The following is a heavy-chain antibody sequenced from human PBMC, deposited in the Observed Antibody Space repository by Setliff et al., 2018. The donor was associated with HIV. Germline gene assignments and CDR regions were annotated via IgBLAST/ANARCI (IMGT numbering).Heavy chain of an antibody. D-gene: IGHD2-8*02. V-gene: IGHV4-61*05. CDR3: ARVSSPYWYSILRNYYFHMDV. CDR1: GGSINSTSYY. CDR2: IYYSGST. J-gene: IGHJ6*03. Sequence: SETLSLTCTVSGGSINSTSYYWSWIRQPPGKGLEWIGYIYYSGSTNYNPSLKSRVTISVDTSKTQLSLKLSSVTAADTAVYYCARVSSPYWYSILRNYYFHMDVWGKGTTVTVSS.